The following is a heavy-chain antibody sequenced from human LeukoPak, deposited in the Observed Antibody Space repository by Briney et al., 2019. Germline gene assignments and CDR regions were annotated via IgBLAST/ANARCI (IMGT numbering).Heavy chain of an antibody. CDR1: GGSISSYY. Sequence: PSETLSLTCTVSGGSISSYYWSWIRQPPGKGLEWIGYIYYRGSTNYNPSLKSRVTISVDTSKNQFSLKLSSVTAADTAVYYCARENSGSYYDWGQGTLVTVSS. CDR2: IYYRGST. J-gene: IGHJ4*02. D-gene: IGHD1-26*01. V-gene: IGHV4-59*01. CDR3: ARENSGSYYD.